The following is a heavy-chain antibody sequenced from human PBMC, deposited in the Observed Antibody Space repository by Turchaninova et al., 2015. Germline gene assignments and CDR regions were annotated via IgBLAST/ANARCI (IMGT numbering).Heavy chain of an antibody. Sequence: QLQVLESGPGLVWPSETLALYCFIFGDSILRNTYYGSWIPSLLRNQYDWAWTRQPPGKGLEWIGSVYSSGSTYYNPSLKTRVTISVDTSKKQFSLSLSSVTAADTAIYYCATTGFGSNWISDFHHWGQGTLVTVFS. CDR2: VYSSGST. V-gene: IGHV4-39*01. CDR1: GDSILRNTYY. J-gene: IGHJ1*01. D-gene: IGHD1-1*01. CDR3: ATTGFGSNWISDFHH.